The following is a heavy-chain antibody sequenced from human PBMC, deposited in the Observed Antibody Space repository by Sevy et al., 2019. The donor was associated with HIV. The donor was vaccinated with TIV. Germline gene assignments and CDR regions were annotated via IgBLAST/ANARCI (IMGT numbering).Heavy chain of an antibody. Sequence: GGSLRLSCAASGFTFSDYYMGWVRQAPGKGQEWVANIKQDGSQKNYVDSVKGRFTISRDNAKNSLYLQMNRLRVDDTAVYYCARELWPGDYWGQGTLVTVSS. D-gene: IGHD2-21*01. CDR3: ARELWPGDY. CDR1: GFTFSDYY. CDR2: IKQDGSQK. J-gene: IGHJ4*02. V-gene: IGHV3-7*01.